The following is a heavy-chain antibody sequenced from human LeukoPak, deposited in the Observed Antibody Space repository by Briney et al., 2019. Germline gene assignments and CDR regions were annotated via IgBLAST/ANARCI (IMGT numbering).Heavy chain of an antibody. CDR1: GFTFSSYE. Sequence: GGSLRLSCAASGFTFSSYEMNWVRKAPGKGLEWVSYISSSGSTIYYADSVKGRFTISRDNAKNSLYLQMNILRAEDTAVYYCARALWLRFDYWGQGTLVTVSS. CDR3: ARALWLRFDY. J-gene: IGHJ4*02. V-gene: IGHV3-48*03. D-gene: IGHD5-12*01. CDR2: ISSSGSTI.